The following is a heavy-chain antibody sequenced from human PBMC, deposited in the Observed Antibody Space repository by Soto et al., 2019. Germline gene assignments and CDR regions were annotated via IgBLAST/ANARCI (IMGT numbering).Heavy chain of an antibody. CDR3: ARGRQLVGYFYYYMDG. D-gene: IGHD6-6*01. Sequence: ASVKVSCKASGYTFTNYGITWVRQAPGQGLEWMGWIGAYNGNTHYTERLQGRVTMTTDTSTSTAYMELRGLRSDDSAVYYCARGRQLVGYFYYYMDGWGNGTTVTVSS. CDR2: IGAYNGNT. CDR1: GYTFTNYG. V-gene: IGHV1-18*01. J-gene: IGHJ6*03.